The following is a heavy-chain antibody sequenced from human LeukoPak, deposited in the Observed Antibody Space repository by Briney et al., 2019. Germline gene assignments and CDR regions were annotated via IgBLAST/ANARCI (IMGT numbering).Heavy chain of an antibody. CDR1: GITFSNDW. D-gene: IGHD4-11*01. CDR2: MKEDGSER. Sequence: QSGGSLRLSCAGSGITFSNDWTNWVRQAPGKGLEWVANMKEDGSERYYVDSVKGRFTISRDNAKDSLYLQMNSLRAEDTALYYCARVRGSGTYSNPDFDYWGQGTLVTVSS. CDR3: ARVRGSGTYSNPDFDY. V-gene: IGHV3-7*03. J-gene: IGHJ4*02.